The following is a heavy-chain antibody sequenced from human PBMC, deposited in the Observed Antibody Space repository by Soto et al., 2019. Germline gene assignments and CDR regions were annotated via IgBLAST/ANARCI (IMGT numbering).Heavy chain of an antibody. V-gene: IGHV1-69*13. CDR2: IIPIFGTA. CDR3: ARDYAGTLYYYYGMDV. Sequence: GASVKVSCKASGGTFSSYAISWVRQAPGQGLEWMGGIIPIFGTANYAQKFQGRVTITADESTSTAYMELSSLRSEDMAVYYCARDYAGTLYYYYGMDVWGQGTTVTVSS. D-gene: IGHD1-1*01. J-gene: IGHJ6*02. CDR1: GGTFSSYA.